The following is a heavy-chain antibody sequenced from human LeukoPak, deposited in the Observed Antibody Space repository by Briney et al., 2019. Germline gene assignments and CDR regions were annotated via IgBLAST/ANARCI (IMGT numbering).Heavy chain of an antibody. CDR3: ARGDYGDYRRQQNLSYYFDY. CDR1: GFTFSSYA. CDR2: ISYDGSNK. J-gene: IGHJ4*02. Sequence: GGSLRLSCAASGFTFSSYAMHWVRQAPGKGLEWGAVISYDGSNKYYADSVKGRFTISRDNSKNTLYLQMNSLRAEDTAVYYCARGDYGDYRRQQNLSYYFDYWGQGTLVTVSS. D-gene: IGHD4-17*01. V-gene: IGHV3-30*04.